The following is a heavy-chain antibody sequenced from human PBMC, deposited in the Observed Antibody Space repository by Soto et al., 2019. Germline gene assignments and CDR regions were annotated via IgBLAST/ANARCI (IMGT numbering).Heavy chain of an antibody. D-gene: IGHD2-2*01. CDR3: ARGGNAVVPAAGARYNWFDP. J-gene: IGHJ5*02. V-gene: IGHV4-34*01. Sequence: SETLSLTCAVYGGSFSGYYWSWIRQPPGKGLEWIGEINHSGSTYYNPSLKSRVTISVDTSKNQFSLKLSSVTAADTAVYYCARGGNAVVPAAGARYNWFDPWGQGTLVTVSS. CDR2: INHSGST. CDR1: GGSFSGYY.